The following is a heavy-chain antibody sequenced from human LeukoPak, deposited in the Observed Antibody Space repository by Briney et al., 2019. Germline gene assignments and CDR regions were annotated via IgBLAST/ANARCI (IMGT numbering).Heavy chain of an antibody. CDR1: GYTFTGYC. CDR2: INPNSGGT. J-gene: IGHJ4*02. V-gene: IGHV1-2*02. D-gene: IGHD3-22*01. CDR3: AREDYDSSGYSDY. Sequence: ASVKVSCKASGYTFTGYCMHWVRQAPGQGLEWVGWINPNSGGTNYAQKFQGRVTMTRDTSISTAYMELSRLRSDDTAVYYCAREDYDSSGYSDYWGQGTLVTVSS.